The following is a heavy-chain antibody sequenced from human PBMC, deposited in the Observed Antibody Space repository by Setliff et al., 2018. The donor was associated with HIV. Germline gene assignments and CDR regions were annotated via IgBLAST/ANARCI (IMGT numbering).Heavy chain of an antibody. CDR3: AKEISLRFLEWFPQSVDY. J-gene: IGHJ4*02. Sequence: PGGFLRLSCAASGFTFSRYGMHWVRQAPGKGLEWVAVIGYDGSNKYYGDSVKGRFTISRDNSKNTLYLQMTSLRAEDTAVYYCAKEISLRFLEWFPQSVDYWGQGTLVTVSS. CDR2: IGYDGSNK. D-gene: IGHD3-3*01. V-gene: IGHV3-30*02. CDR1: GFTFSRYG.